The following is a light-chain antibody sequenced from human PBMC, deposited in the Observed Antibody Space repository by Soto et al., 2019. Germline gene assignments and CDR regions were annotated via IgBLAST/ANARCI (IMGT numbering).Light chain of an antibody. J-gene: IGKJ3*01. CDR3: QQRSNWPLFT. CDR2: DAS. CDR1: QSVSSY. V-gene: IGKV3-11*01. Sequence: EIVLTQSPATLSLSPGERATLSCRASQSVSSYLAWYQQKPGQAPRLLIYDASNRATGIPARFSGSGSGTEFTLTISSLEPEDFAVYYCQQRSNWPLFTFGPGTKVYIK.